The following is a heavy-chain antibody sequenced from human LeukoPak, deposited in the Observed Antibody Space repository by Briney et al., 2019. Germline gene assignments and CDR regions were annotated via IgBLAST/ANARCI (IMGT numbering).Heavy chain of an antibody. J-gene: IGHJ3*02. CDR1: GYTFTSYG. CDR3: ARAQSRTHWDGFDI. V-gene: IGHV1-18*01. D-gene: IGHD5-24*01. CDR2: ISTDNGNT. Sequence: ASVKVSCKASGYTFTSYGISWVRQAPGRGLEWMGWISTDNGNTNYVQNLQGRVSMTRDTFTSTVYMELRSLRSDDTAVYYCARAQSRTHWDGFDIWGQGTMVTLPS.